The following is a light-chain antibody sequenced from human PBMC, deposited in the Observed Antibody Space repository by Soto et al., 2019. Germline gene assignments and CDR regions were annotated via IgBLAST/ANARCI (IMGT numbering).Light chain of an antibody. J-gene: IGKJ5*01. CDR2: RAS. CDR3: QQYHTSPIT. CDR1: QSVLYSSNNLNY. V-gene: IGKV4-1*01. Sequence: DIVMTQSPDSLAVSLGERATINCKSSQSVLYSSNNLNYLAWFQQKPGQPPKLLIYRASVRESGVPDRFSGGGSGTDFTLTISSLQAEDVAVYFCQQYHTSPITFGQGTRLEIK.